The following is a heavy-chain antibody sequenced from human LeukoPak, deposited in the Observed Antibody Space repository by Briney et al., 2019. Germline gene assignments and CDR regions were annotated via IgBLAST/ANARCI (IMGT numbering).Heavy chain of an antibody. V-gene: IGHV6-1*01. CDR2: TYYRSKWYN. CDR3: ARALGPHGDLRWISPQWPHGGLNFDY. Sequence: SQTLSLTCAISGDSFSSNSAAWNWIRQSPSRGLEWLGRTYYRSKWYNDYAVSVKSRITINPDTSKNQFSLQLNSVTPEDTAVYYCARALGPHGDLRWISPQWPHGGLNFDYWGQGTLVTVSS. CDR1: GDSFSSNSAA. J-gene: IGHJ4*02. D-gene: IGHD4-23*01.